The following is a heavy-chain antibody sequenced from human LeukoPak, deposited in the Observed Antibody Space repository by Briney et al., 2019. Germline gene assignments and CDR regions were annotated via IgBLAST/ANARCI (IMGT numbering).Heavy chain of an antibody. V-gene: IGHV3-48*03. D-gene: IGHD3-22*01. CDR3: ARDTRDYDSSGYYGGGSFDY. CDR2: ISSSGSTI. CDR1: GFTFSSYE. Sequence: PGGSLRLSCAASGFTFSSYEMNWVRQAPGKGLEWVSYISSSGSTIYYADSVKGRFTISRDNAKNSLYLQINSLRAEDTAVYYCARDTRDYDSSGYYGGGSFDYWGQGTLVTVSS. J-gene: IGHJ4*02.